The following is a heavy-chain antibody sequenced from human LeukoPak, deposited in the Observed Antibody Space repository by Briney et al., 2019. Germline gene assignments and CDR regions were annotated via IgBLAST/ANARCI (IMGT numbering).Heavy chain of an antibody. J-gene: IGHJ3*01. CDR1: GFTFSSYG. CDR3: AKGRRSSQWFFPLDAFVV. V-gene: IGHV3-30*02. Sequence: GGSLRLSCAASGFTFSSYGMHWVRQAPGKGLEWVAFIRYDGSNKYYADSVKGRFTISRDNSKNTLYLQMNSLRAEDTAVYYWAKGRRSSQWFFPLDAFVVWGRGTMVTVS. CDR2: IRYDGSNK. D-gene: IGHD3-22*01.